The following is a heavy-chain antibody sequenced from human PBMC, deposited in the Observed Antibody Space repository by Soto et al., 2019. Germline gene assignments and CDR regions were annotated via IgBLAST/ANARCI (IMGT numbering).Heavy chain of an antibody. CDR3: AREDCSGGSCYTRRFDP. CDR2: IIPIFGTA. V-gene: IGHV1-69*13. Sequence: SVKVSCKASGGTFSSYAISWVRQAPGQGLEWMGGIIPIFGTANYAQKFQGRVTITADESTSTAYMELSSLRSEDTAVYYCAREDCSGGSCYTRRFDPWGQGTLVTVSS. CDR1: GGTFSSYA. D-gene: IGHD2-15*01. J-gene: IGHJ5*02.